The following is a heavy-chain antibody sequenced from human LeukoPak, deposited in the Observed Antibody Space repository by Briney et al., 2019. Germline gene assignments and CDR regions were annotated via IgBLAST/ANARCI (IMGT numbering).Heavy chain of an antibody. V-gene: IGHV3-30-3*01. CDR3: AKDRGGYGAFDI. CDR1: GFTFSGYA. D-gene: IGHD5-12*01. Sequence: GGSLRLSCAASGFTFSGYALHWVRQAPGKGLEWVAVLSYDGSNKYYADSVKGRFTISRDNSKNTLYLQMNSLRAEDTAVYYCAKDRGGYGAFDIWGQGTMVTVSS. CDR2: LSYDGSNK. J-gene: IGHJ3*02.